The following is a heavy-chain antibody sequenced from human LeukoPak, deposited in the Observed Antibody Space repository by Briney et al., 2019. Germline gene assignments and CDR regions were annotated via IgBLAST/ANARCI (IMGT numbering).Heavy chain of an antibody. Sequence: GGSLRLSCAASGFTFSSYSMNWVRQAPGKGLEWVSHITASGTAMFYADSVKGRFTISRDNAKNSLYLQMNSPRDEDTAVYYCASSGSYRFDYWGQGTLVTVSS. CDR2: ITASGTAM. J-gene: IGHJ4*02. D-gene: IGHD1-26*01. CDR3: ASSGSYRFDY. CDR1: GFTFSSYS. V-gene: IGHV3-48*02.